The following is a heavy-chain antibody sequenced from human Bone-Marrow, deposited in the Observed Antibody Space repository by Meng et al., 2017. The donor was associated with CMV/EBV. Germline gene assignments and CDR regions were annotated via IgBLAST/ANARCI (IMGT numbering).Heavy chain of an antibody. J-gene: IGHJ4*02. Sequence: GESLKISCAASGFTFISYSMNWVRQAPGKGLEWVSYISSGGGTIYYADSVKGRFTISRDNAKNSVYLQMNSLRVEDTAVYYCARDDKWNPDYWGQGTLVTVSS. D-gene: IGHD1-1*01. CDR1: GFTFISYS. V-gene: IGHV3-48*04. CDR2: ISSGGGTI. CDR3: ARDDKWNPDY.